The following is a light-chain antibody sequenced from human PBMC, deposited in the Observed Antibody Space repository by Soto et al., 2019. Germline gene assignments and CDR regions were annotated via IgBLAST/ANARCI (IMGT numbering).Light chain of an antibody. V-gene: IGKV1-5*03. CDR1: QSISSW. Sequence: DIQMTRSPSTLSASVGDRVTITCRASQSISSWLAWYQQKPGKAPKLLIYKASSLESGVPSRFSGSGSGTEFTLTISSLQPDDFATYYCQQYNSYSWTFGQGTKVDIK. CDR2: KAS. CDR3: QQYNSYSWT. J-gene: IGKJ1*01.